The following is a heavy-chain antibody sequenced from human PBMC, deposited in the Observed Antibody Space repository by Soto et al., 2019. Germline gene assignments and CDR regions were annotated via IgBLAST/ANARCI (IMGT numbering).Heavy chain of an antibody. CDR1: GFTFSSYA. CDR2: ISGSGGST. J-gene: IGHJ4*02. Sequence: EVQLLESGGGLVQPGGSLRLSFAASGFTFSSYAMSWVRQAPVKGLEWVSAISGSGGSTYYADSVKGRFTISRDNSKNTLYLQLYILRAEDTAVYYCARRGSGSYYDYWCQGTLVTVSS. CDR3: ARRGSGSYYDY. D-gene: IGHD1-26*01. V-gene: IGHV3-23*01.